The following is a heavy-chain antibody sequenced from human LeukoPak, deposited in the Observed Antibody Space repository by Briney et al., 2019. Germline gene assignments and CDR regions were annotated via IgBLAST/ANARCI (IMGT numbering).Heavy chain of an antibody. J-gene: IGHJ4*02. CDR2: IFSSAST. Sequence: SETLSLTCTVSGGSISSYYWSWIRQHPGKGLEWLGSIFSSASTIYNPSLKSRVIISVDTTKNQFSLKLTSVTAADTAVYYCARGFYGDYSLDYWGQGTLVTVSS. CDR1: GGSISSYY. D-gene: IGHD4-17*01. CDR3: ARGFYGDYSLDY. V-gene: IGHV4-4*09.